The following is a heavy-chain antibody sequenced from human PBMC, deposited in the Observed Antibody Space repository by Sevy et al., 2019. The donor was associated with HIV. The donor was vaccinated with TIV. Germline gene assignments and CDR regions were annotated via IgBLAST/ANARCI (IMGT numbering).Heavy chain of an antibody. V-gene: IGHV3-23*01. D-gene: IGHD2-21*02. CDR2: ISGSGGST. CDR1: GFTFSSYA. J-gene: IGHJ4*02. CDR3: AKDRRAPIVVVTAIPGYADY. Sequence: GGSLRLSCAASGFTFSSYAMSWVRQAPGKGLEWVSAISGSGGSTYYADSVKGRFTISRDNSKNTLYLQMNGLRAEDTAVYYCAKDRRAPIVVVTAIPGYADYWGQGTLVTVSS.